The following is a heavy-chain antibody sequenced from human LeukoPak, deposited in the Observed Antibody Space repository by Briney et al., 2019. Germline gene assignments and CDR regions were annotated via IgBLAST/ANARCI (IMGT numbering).Heavy chain of an antibody. CDR3: AKDWGIAAAGSLFDY. V-gene: IGHV3-30*02. D-gene: IGHD6-13*01. CDR2: IRYDGSNK. J-gene: IGHJ4*02. Sequence: GGSLRLSCAASGFTFSSYGMHWVRQAPGKGLEWVAFIRYDGSNKYYADSVKGRFTISRDNSKNTLYLQMNSLRAEDTAVYYCAKDWGIAAAGSLFDYWGQGPLVTVSS. CDR1: GFTFSSYG.